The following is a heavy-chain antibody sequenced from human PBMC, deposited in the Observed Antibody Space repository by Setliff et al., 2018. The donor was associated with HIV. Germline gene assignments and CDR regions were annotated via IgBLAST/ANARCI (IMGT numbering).Heavy chain of an antibody. Sequence: GSVKVSCKASGYTFTSYYMHWVRQAPGQGLEWMGIINPSSGSTSYTQMFRGRVTMTRDTSTSTVYMELSGLRSEDTAVYYCANDMNRGGYSDSSPHDFWGQGTLVTVSS. D-gene: IGHD3-22*01. CDR3: ANDMNRGGYSDSSPHDF. V-gene: IGHV1-46*01. J-gene: IGHJ4*02. CDR2: INPSSGST. CDR1: GYTFTSYY.